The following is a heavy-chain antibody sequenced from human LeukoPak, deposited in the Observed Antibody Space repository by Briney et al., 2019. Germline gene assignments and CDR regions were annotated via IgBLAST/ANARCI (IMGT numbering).Heavy chain of an antibody. D-gene: IGHD3-10*01. J-gene: IGHJ5*02. Sequence: ASVKVSCKASGYTFTAHDMHWVRQAPGQGLEWMGWINPNYGGTNYAQKFQGRVTMTRDTSISTAYLELSRLRSDDTAVYYCARDSIGENAHNWLDPWGQGTLVTVST. CDR2: INPNYGGT. CDR1: GYTFTAHD. V-gene: IGHV1-2*02. CDR3: ARDSIGENAHNWLDP.